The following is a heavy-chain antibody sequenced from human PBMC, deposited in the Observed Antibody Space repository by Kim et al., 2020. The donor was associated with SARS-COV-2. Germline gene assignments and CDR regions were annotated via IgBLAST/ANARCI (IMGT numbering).Heavy chain of an antibody. J-gene: IGHJ4*02. CDR3: ARRMLAQDTFDY. Sequence: YADSVKGRFTISRDNAKNSLYLQMNSLRAEDTAVYYYARRMLAQDTFDYWGQGTLVTVSS. D-gene: IGHD2-15*01. V-gene: IGHV3-21*01.